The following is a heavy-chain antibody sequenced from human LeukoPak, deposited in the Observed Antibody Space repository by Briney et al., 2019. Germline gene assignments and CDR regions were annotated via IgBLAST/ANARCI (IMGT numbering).Heavy chain of an antibody. D-gene: IGHD4-23*01. CDR2: IYYSGST. V-gene: IGHV4-59*11. Sequence: SETLSLTCTVSGGSISSHYWNWIRQPPGKGLEWIGYIYYSGSTNYNPSLKSRVTISVDKSKNQFSLKLSSVTAADTAVYYCARETTVVSPGRSDVFHMWGQGTMVTVSS. J-gene: IGHJ3*02. CDR1: GGSISSHY. CDR3: ARETTVVSPGRSDVFHM.